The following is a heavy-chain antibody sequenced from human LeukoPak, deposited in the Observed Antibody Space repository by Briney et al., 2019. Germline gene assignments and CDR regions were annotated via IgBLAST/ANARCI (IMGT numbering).Heavy chain of an antibody. CDR1: GGTFSSYA. J-gene: IGHJ4*02. CDR3: ARGYCSSTSCYAPIDY. V-gene: IGHV1-69*04. D-gene: IGHD2-2*01. CDR2: IIPILGIT. Sequence: SVKVSCKASGGTFSSYAISWVRQAPGQGLEWMGRIIPILGITNYAQKFQGRVTITADKSTSTAYMELSSLRSEDTAVYYCARGYCSSTSCYAPIDYWGQGTLDTVSS.